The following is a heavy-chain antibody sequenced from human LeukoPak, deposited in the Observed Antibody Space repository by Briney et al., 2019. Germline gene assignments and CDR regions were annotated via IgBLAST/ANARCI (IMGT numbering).Heavy chain of an antibody. J-gene: IGHJ4*02. Sequence: SETLSLTCTVSGGSISSSSYYWGWIRQPPGKGLEWIGSIYYSGSTYYNPSLKSRVTISVDTSKNQFSLKLSSVTAADTAVYYCARGADYYDSSGYCDYWGQGTLVTVSS. V-gene: IGHV4-39*01. CDR1: GGSISSSSYY. CDR3: ARGADYYDSSGYCDY. D-gene: IGHD3-22*01. CDR2: IYYSGST.